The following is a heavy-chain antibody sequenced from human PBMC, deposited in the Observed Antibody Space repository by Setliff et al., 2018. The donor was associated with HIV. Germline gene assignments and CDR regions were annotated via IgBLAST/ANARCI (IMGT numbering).Heavy chain of an antibody. J-gene: IGHJ4*02. CDR1: GPSINIHY. D-gene: IGHD4-17*01. V-gene: IGHV4-59*11. CDR2: IYSTGST. CDR3: AKGAGFYGDYTFDH. Sequence: SETLSLTCTASGPSINIHYWSWIRQSPGKAFEWIGYIYSTGSTNYNPSLQSRVTILMVASRNQFSLKVTSVTAADTAVYYCAKGAGFYGDYTFDHWGQGRQVTVSS.